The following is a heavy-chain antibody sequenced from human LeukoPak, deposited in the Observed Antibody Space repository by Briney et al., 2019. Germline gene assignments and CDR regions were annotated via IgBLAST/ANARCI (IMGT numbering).Heavy chain of an antibody. D-gene: IGHD5-12*01. J-gene: IGHJ4*02. CDR3: AKDPRQGIYSGYLMEFDY. Sequence: GGSLRLSCAASGFNFSSYGMHWVRQAPGKGLEWVAVISYDGRNNYYGDSVKGRFTISRDNSKNTLYLQMNSLRGEDTAVYYCAKDPRQGIYSGYLMEFDYWGQGTLVTASS. CDR1: GFNFSSYG. V-gene: IGHV3-30*18. CDR2: ISYDGRNN.